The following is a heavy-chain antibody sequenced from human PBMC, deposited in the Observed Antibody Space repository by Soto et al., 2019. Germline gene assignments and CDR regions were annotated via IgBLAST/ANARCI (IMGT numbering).Heavy chain of an antibody. V-gene: IGHV4-39*01. CDR2: IYYSGST. J-gene: IGHJ4*02. D-gene: IGHD6-13*01. CDR3: ARPLREEPYSSSCYFDY. CDR1: GGSISSSSYY. Sequence: SETLSLTCTVSGGSISSSSYYWGWIRQPPGKGLEWIGSIYYSGSTYYNPSLKSRVTISVDTSKNQFSLKLSSVTAADTAVYYCARPLREEPYSSSCYFDYWGQGTLVTVSS.